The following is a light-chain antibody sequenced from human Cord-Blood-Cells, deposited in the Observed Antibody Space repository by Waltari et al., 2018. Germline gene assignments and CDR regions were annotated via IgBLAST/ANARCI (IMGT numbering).Light chain of an antibody. CDR3: SSYTSSSTWV. V-gene: IGLV2-14*01. CDR1: SSDVGGYNY. CDR2: DVS. Sequence: QSALTQPASVSGSPGQSITISCTGTSSDVGGYNYVSWYQQHPGKAPKLMFYDVSQRPSGVSNRFSGSKSGNTASLTISGLQAEDEADDYCSSYTSSSTWVFGGGTKLTVL. J-gene: IGLJ3*02.